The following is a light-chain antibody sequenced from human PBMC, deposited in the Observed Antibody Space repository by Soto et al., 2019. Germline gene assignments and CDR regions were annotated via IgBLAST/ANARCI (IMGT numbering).Light chain of an antibody. Sequence: QSALAQPASVSGSPGQSITISCTGTSSDVGAYNYVSWYHQHHPGKAPELIIYDVTDRPSGVYTRFSGSKSGNTASLTISGLQAEDEGDYYCSSYTTIKTVIFGGGTKVTVL. CDR1: SSDVGAYNY. CDR2: DVT. J-gene: IGLJ2*01. CDR3: SSYTTIKTVI. V-gene: IGLV2-14*01.